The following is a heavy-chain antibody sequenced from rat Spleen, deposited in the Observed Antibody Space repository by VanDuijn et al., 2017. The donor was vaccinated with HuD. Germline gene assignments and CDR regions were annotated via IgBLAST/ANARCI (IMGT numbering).Heavy chain of an antibody. CDR3: ARHWGELGSYAYVMDA. J-gene: IGHJ4*01. D-gene: IGHD1-2*01. CDR1: GFTFSNYD. V-gene: IGHV5S13*01. CDR2: ISTGGGNT. Sequence: EVQLVESGGGLVQPGRSLKLSCAASGFTFSNYDMAWVRQAPTKGLEWIASISTGGGNTYYRDSVKGRFTISRDNAKNTQYLQMDSLRSEDTATYYCARHWGELGSYAYVMDAWGQGASVTVSS.